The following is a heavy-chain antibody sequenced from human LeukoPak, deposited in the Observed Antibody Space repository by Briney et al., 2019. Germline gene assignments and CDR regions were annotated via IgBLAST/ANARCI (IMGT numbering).Heavy chain of an antibody. CDR2: ISGSGGST. CDR3: AKDRSGSSLLAFDAFDI. D-gene: IGHD1-26*01. CDR1: GFTFSSYA. V-gene: IGHV3-23*01. Sequence: GGSLRLSCAASGFTFSSYAMSWVRQAPGKGLEWVSAISGSGGSTYYAGSVKGRFTISRDNSKNTLYLQMNSLRAEDTAVYYCAKDRSGSSLLAFDAFDIWGQGTMVTVSS. J-gene: IGHJ3*02.